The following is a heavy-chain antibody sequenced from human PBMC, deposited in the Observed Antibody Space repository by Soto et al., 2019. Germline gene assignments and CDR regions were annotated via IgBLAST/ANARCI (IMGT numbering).Heavy chain of an antibody. V-gene: IGHV3-30-3*01. CDR3: ARDFRGSFDY. J-gene: IGHJ4*02. D-gene: IGHD3-16*01. Sequence: GGSLRLSCAASGFTFSSYSMHWVRQAPGKGLEWVAVISYDGSNKYYADSVKGRFTISRDNSKNTLYLQMSSLRAEDTAVYYSARDFRGSFDYWGQGTLVTVSS. CDR1: GFTFSSYS. CDR2: ISYDGSNK.